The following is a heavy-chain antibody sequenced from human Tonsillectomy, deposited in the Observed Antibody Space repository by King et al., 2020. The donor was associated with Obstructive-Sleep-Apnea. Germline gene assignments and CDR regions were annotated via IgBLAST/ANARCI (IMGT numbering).Heavy chain of an antibody. J-gene: IGHJ4*02. CDR3: ARIIGSGTYSY. V-gene: IGHV4-59*03. Sequence: QVQLQESGPGLVKPSETLSLTCTVSGGSINSYYWSWIRQPPGERLEWIGRIYHSGNTDYNPALESRVSMSIDKSKNQFSLKLTSVTTADTAVYYCARIIGSGTYSYWGQGTLVTVSS. D-gene: IGHD3-10*01. CDR1: GGSINSYY. CDR2: IYHSGNT.